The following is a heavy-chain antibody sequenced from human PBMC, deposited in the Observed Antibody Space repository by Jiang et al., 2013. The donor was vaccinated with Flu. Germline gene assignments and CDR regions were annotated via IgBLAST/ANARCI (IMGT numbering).Heavy chain of an antibody. V-gene: IGHV1-69*01. CDR3: ASWSNGWEAIDY. CDR2: IIPIFGTA. J-gene: IGHJ4*02. D-gene: IGHD1-26*01. Sequence: SSVKVSCKGFWRHRSASYAISWVRQAPGQGLEWMGGIIPIFGTANYAQKFQGRVTITADESTSTAYMELSSLRSEDTAVYYCASWSNGWEAIDYWGQGTLVTVSS. CDR1: RHRSASYA.